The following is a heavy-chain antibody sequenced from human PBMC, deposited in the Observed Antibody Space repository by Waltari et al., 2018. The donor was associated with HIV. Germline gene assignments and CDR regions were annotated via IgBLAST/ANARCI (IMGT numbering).Heavy chain of an antibody. J-gene: IGHJ4*02. V-gene: IGHV3-33*01. Sequence: QVQLVESGGGVVQPGRSLRLSCAASGFTFRSYGMHWVRQAPGKGLGGCAVVWDDGKNKYYADSVKGRFTVSRDNSKNTLFLQMNSLRVDDTAVYYCARTPYDTSGYCFDYWGQGTLVTVSS. CDR3: ARTPYDTSGYCFDY. CDR1: GFTFRSYG. D-gene: IGHD3-22*01. CDR2: VWDDGKNK.